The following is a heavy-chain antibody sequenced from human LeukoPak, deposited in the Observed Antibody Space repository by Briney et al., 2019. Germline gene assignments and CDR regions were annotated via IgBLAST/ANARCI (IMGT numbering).Heavy chain of an antibody. Sequence: PGGSLRLSCAASGFTFSDYYMSWIRQAPGKGLEWVSYISSSGSTIYYADSVKGRFTISRDDSKNTLYLQMNSLRAEDTAVYYCAKDRAYYSDSSGYYLVRAYDYWGQGTLVTVSS. D-gene: IGHD3-22*01. CDR3: AKDRAYYSDSSGYYLVRAYDY. V-gene: IGHV3-11*01. CDR1: GFTFSDYY. CDR2: ISSSGSTI. J-gene: IGHJ4*02.